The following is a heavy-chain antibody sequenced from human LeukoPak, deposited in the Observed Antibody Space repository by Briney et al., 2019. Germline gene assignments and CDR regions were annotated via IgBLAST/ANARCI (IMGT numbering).Heavy chain of an antibody. Sequence: SSETLSLTCAVYGGSFSDYFWSWIRQPPGKGLEWIGEISHSGSTTYNPSLRSRVTISGDTSKKQFSLKLSSVTAADTAVYYCVTYYYGSSAPKRNYWGQGILVTVSS. CDR2: ISHSGST. J-gene: IGHJ4*02. V-gene: IGHV4-34*01. CDR1: GGSFSDYF. CDR3: VTYYYGSSAPKRNY. D-gene: IGHD3-22*01.